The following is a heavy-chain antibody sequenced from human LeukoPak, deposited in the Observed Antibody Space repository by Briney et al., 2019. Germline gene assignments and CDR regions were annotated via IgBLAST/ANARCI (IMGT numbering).Heavy chain of an antibody. D-gene: IGHD1-26*01. CDR3: ARDVEYSGSYRFDY. CDR1: GGSISSSSYY. V-gene: IGHV4-39*07. Sequence: PSETLSLTCTVSGGSISSSSYYWGWIRQPPGKGLEWIGSIYYSGSTYYNPSLKSRVTISVDTSKNQFSLKLSSVTAADTAVYYCARDVEYSGSYRFDYWGQGTLVTVSS. CDR2: IYYSGST. J-gene: IGHJ4*02.